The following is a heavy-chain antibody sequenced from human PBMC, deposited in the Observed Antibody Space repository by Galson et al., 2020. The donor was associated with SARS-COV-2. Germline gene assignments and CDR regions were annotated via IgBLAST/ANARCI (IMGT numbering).Heavy chain of an antibody. CDR1: GYTLTELS. CDR2: FDPEDGET. V-gene: IGHV1-24*01. CDR3: ATSSPIVVVPAALPYWFDP. J-gene: IGHJ5*02. D-gene: IGHD2-2*01. Sequence: ASVKVSCKVSGYTLTELSMHWVRQAPGKGLEWMGGFDPEDGETIYAQKFQGRVTMTEDTSTDTAYMELSSLRSEDTAVYYCATSSPIVVVPAALPYWFDPWGQGTLVTVSS.